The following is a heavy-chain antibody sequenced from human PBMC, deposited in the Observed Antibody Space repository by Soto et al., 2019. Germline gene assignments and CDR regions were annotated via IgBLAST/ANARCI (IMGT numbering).Heavy chain of an antibody. J-gene: IGHJ4*02. D-gene: IGHD5-18*01. CDR1: GFTFSSYS. Sequence: EVQLVESGGGLVNPGGSLRLSCAASGFTFSSYSMNWVRQAPGKGLEWVSSISSSSSYIYYAYSVKGRFTISRDNAKNSLYPQMNSMRAEDTAVYYCSRDQPGYSYGYGVGYWGQGTLVTVSS. CDR2: ISSSSSYI. V-gene: IGHV3-21*01. CDR3: SRDQPGYSYGYGVGY.